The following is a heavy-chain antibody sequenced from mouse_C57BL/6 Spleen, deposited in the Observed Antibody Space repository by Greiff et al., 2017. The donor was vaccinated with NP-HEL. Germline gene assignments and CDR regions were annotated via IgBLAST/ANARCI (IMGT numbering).Heavy chain of an antibody. CDR2: IDPENGDT. CDR1: GFNIKDDY. CDR3: TTGWLLLLDY. D-gene: IGHD2-3*01. V-gene: IGHV14-4*01. J-gene: IGHJ2*01. Sequence: VQLQQSGAELVRPGASVKLSCTASGFNIKDDYMHWVKQRPEQGLEWIGWIDPENGDTEYASKFQGKATITADTSSNTAYLQLSSLTSEDTAVYYCTTGWLLLLDYWGQGTTRTVSS.